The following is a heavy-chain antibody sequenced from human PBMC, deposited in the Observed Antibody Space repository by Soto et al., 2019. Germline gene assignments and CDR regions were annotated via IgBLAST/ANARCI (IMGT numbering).Heavy chain of an antibody. CDR1: GYTFTGYY. CDR2: INPNSGGT. V-gene: IGHV1-2*02. Sequence: ASVKVSCKASGYTFTGYYMHWVRQAPGQGLEWMGWINPNSGGTNYAQKFQGRVTMTRDTSISTAYMERSRLRSDDTAVYYCARSPRGYSSGWYVHFDYWGQGTLVTVSS. J-gene: IGHJ4*02. D-gene: IGHD6-19*01. CDR3: ARSPRGYSSGWYVHFDY.